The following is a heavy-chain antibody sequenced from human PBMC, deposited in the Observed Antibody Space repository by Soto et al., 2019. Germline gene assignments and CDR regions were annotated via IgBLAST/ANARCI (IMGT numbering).Heavy chain of an antibody. D-gene: IGHD4-17*01. J-gene: IGHJ4*02. Sequence: QVQLQESGPGLVKPSGTLSLTCAVSSGSISSNNWWSWVHQPPGKGLEWIGEIYHSGSTTYNPSLESRVTISVDKSKNQFSLKLSSVTAADTAVYYCASRQAYGDYIFYYWGQGTLVTVSS. CDR2: IYHSGST. V-gene: IGHV4-4*02. CDR3: ASRQAYGDYIFYY. CDR1: SGSISSNNW.